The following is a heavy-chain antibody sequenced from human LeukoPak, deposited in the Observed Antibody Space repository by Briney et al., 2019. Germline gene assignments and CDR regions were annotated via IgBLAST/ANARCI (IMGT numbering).Heavy chain of an antibody. J-gene: IGHJ4*02. V-gene: IGHV3-48*04. Sequence: GGSLRLSRAASGFTFSTYVMNWVRQAPGKGLEWISYISSTSTIYYADSVKGRFTISRDNAENSLYLQMNSLRVEDTAVYYCARGFHPTSSGYFHFDYWGQGALVTVSS. CDR3: ARGFHPTSSGYFHFDY. D-gene: IGHD6-19*01. CDR1: GFTFSTYV. CDR2: ISSTSTI.